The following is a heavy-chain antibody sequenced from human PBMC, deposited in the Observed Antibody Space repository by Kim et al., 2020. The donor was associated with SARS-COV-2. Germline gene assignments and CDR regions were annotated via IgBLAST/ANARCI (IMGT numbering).Heavy chain of an antibody. J-gene: IGHJ6*02. V-gene: IGHV4-34*01. D-gene: IGHD3-3*01. CDR2: INHSGST. CDR3: ARGPGDFWSGSRQKYYYYNGMDV. CDR1: GGSFSGFY. Sequence: SETLSLTCAVYGGSFSGFYWSWIRQPPGKGLEWIGEINHSGSTDYNPSLKSRVTISVDTSKNQFSLKLSSVTAADTAVYYCARGPGDFWSGSRQKYYYYNGMDVWGQGTTVTVSS.